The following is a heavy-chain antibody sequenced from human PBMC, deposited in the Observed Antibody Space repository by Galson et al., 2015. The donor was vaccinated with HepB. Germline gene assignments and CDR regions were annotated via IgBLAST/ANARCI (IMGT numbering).Heavy chain of an antibody. Sequence: SVKVSCKASGYTFTDYYMHWVRQAPGQGLEWMGWINPNSGGTNYAQKFQGWVTMTRDTSISTAYMELSRLRSDDTAVYYCARGAVVPAEPPYYYYGMDVWGQGTTVTVSS. D-gene: IGHD2-2*01. J-gene: IGHJ6*02. CDR2: INPNSGGT. CDR1: GYTFTDYY. V-gene: IGHV1-2*04. CDR3: ARGAVVPAEPPYYYYGMDV.